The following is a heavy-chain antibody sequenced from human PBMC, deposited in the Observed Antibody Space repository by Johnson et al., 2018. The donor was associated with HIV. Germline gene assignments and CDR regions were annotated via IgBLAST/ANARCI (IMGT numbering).Heavy chain of an antibody. CDR3: ASSSCGSEGGWGAFDV. V-gene: IGHV3-64*01. J-gene: IGHJ3*01. CDR2: ISGNGGST. D-gene: IGHD1-26*01. CDR1: GFSFSSFA. Sequence: VQLVESGGGLVQPGGSLRLSCAASGFSFSSFAMHWVRQAPGKGLEYVSTISGNGGSTYYTNSVKGRFTISRDNSKNTLYLQMNSLRAEDTAVYYCASSSCGSEGGWGAFDVWGQGTMVTVSS.